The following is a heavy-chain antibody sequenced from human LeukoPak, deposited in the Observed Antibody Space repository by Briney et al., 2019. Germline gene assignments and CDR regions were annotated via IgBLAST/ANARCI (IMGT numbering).Heavy chain of an antibody. CDR1: GYTFTGYY. D-gene: IGHD1-26*01. J-gene: IGHJ4*02. Sequence: ASVKVSCKASGYTFTGYYMHWVRQAPGQGLEWMGRMNPNSGGTNYAQKFQGRVTITRDTSISTAYMELSRLRYDETAVYYCARPKPLGVGAENFDYWGQGTLVTVSS. CDR3: ARPKPLGVGAENFDY. V-gene: IGHV1-2*06. CDR2: MNPNSGGT.